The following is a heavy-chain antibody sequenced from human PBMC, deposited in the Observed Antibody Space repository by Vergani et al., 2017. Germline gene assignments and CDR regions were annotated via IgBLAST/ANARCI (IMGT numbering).Heavy chain of an antibody. D-gene: IGHD3-10*01. Sequence: QVQLQQWGAGLLKPSETLSLTCAVYGGSFSGYYWSWIRQPPGKGLEWVGEINHSGSTNYNPSLKSRVTRSVDTSKNQFSLKLSSVTAADTAVYYCARAGSYYRHDAFDIWGQGTMVTVSS. CDR2: INHSGST. CDR1: GGSFSGYY. V-gene: IGHV4-34*01. J-gene: IGHJ3*02. CDR3: ARAGSYYRHDAFDI.